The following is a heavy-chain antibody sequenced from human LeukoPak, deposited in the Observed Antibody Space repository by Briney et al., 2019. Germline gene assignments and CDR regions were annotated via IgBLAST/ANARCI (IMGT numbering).Heavy chain of an antibody. CDR2: INPNSGNT. Sequence: ASVKVSCKASGYTFTSYYMHWMRQAPGQGLEWMGLINPNSGNTNYAQKFQGRVTITRDTSTSTAYMELRSLRSDDTAVYYCSRGNSSGDWRGVPWQQLVGRNWFDRWGQGTLVSVSS. V-gene: IGHV1-46*01. D-gene: IGHD6-13*01. J-gene: IGHJ5*02. CDR3: SRGNSSGDWRGVPWQQLVGRNWFDR. CDR1: GYTFTSYY.